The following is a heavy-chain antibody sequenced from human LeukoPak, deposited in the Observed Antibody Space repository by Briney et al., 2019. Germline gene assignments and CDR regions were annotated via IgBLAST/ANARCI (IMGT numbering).Heavy chain of an antibody. CDR2: IYHSGST. V-gene: IGHV4-38-2*01. J-gene: IGHJ4*02. Sequence: SETLSLTCAVSGYSISSGYYWGWVRQPPGKGLEWIGSIYHSGSTYYNPSLKSRVTISVDTSKNQFSLKLSSVTAADTAVYYCARRLVVLQGFDYWGQGSLVTVSS. CDR1: GYSISSGYY. D-gene: IGHD3-16*02. CDR3: ARRLVVLQGFDY.